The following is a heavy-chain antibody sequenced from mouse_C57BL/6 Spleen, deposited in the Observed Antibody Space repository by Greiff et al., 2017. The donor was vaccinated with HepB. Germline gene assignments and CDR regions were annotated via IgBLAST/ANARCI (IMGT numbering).Heavy chain of an antibody. Sequence: EVQLQQSGPELVKPGASVKMSCKASGYTFTDYNMHWVKQSHGKSLEWIGYINPNNGGTSYNQKFKGKATLTVNKSSSTAYMELRSLTSEDAAVDYCARTNGGSGYGYYAMDDWGQGTSVTVSS. CDR2: INPNNGGT. D-gene: IGHD3-2*02. J-gene: IGHJ4*01. CDR1: GYTFTDYN. V-gene: IGHV1-22*01. CDR3: ARTNGGSGYGYYAMDD.